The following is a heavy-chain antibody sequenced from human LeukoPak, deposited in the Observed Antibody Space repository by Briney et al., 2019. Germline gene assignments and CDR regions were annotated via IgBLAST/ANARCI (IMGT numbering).Heavy chain of an antibody. V-gene: IGHV1-69*13. CDR2: IIPIFGTA. D-gene: IGHD6-19*01. CDR3: ARDNAGYSSDHYYGMDV. CDR1: GGTFSSYA. Sequence: ASVTVSCKASGGTFSSYAISWVRQAPGQGLEWMGGIIPIFGTANYAQKFQGRVTITADESTSTAYMELSSLRSEDTAVYYCARDNAGYSSDHYYGMDVWGQGTTVTVSS. J-gene: IGHJ6*02.